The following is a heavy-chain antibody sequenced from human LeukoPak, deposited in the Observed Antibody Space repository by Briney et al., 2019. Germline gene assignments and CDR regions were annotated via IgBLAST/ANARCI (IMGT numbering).Heavy chain of an antibody. J-gene: IGHJ6*03. D-gene: IGHD6-19*01. Sequence: PGGSLRLSCAASRLTFDDYGMSWVRQAPGKGLEWVSGINWNGGSTGYADSVNGRFTISRDNAKNSLYLQMNSLRAEDTALYYCARESYSSGYYYYMDVWGKGTTVTVSS. CDR1: RLTFDDYG. CDR2: INWNGGST. V-gene: IGHV3-20*04. CDR3: ARESYSSGYYYYMDV.